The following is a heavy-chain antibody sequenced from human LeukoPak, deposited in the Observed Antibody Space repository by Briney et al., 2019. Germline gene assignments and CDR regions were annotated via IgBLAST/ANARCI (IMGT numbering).Heavy chain of an antibody. CDR2: MKEDGSEK. V-gene: IGHV3-7*01. CDR3: ARDRGYSNFDY. D-gene: IGHD4-11*01. J-gene: IGHJ4*02. CDR1: GFTFSNYW. Sequence: GGSLRLSCAASGFTFSNYWMSWVRQAPGKGLAWVANMKEDGSEKNYVDSVKGRFTISRDNAQDSLYLQMNSLRAEDTAVYYCARDRGYSNFDYWGQGTLVTVSS.